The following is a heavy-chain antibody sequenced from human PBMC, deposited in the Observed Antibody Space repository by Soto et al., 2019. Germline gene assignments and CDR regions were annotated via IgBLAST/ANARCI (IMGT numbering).Heavy chain of an antibody. Sequence: ASVKVSCKTSGYTFNTYGINWVRQAPGQGLELMGWISAYDGKTTYAEKFQGRVTLTTDTSTSTAYMELRSLRAEDTAVYYCASPDVGPSDYWGQGTLVTVSS. V-gene: IGHV1-18*01. CDR2: ISAYDGKT. D-gene: IGHD1-26*01. J-gene: IGHJ4*02. CDR1: GYTFNTYG. CDR3: ASPDVGPSDY.